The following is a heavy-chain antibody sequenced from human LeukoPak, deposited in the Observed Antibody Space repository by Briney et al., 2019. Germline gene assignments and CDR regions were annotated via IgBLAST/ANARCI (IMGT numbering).Heavy chain of an antibody. Sequence: GGSLRLSCAASGFTFSSYSMNWVRQAPGKGLEWVSYISSSSSTIYYADSVKGRFTISRDNAKNSLYLQMNSLRAEDTAVYYCAKEPIAARPGYYFDYWGQGTLVTVSS. D-gene: IGHD6-6*01. CDR3: AKEPIAARPGYYFDY. CDR1: GFTFSSYS. CDR2: ISSSSSTI. J-gene: IGHJ4*02. V-gene: IGHV3-48*01.